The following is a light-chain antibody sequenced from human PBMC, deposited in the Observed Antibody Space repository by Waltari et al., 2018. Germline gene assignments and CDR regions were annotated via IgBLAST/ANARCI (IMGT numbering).Light chain of an antibody. V-gene: IGLV2-23*02. J-gene: IGLJ2*01. Sequence: QSALTQPASVSGSPGQSTTISCTGTSSDVGGYNVVSWYQQHPGKAPKPMIYEVSKRPSGVSNRFSGSKSGNTASLTISGLQAEDEADYYCCSYAGSSTVVFGGGTKLTVL. CDR1: SSDVGGYNV. CDR3: CSYAGSSTVV. CDR2: EVS.